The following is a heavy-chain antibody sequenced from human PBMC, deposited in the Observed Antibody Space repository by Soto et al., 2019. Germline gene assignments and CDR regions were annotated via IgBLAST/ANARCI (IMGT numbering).Heavy chain of an antibody. CDR1: GASVNSRDYH. CDR3: AVLLAGGGGDGN. CDR2: VQNGGTT. Sequence: QVQLQESGPGLVKPSETLSLTCTVSGASVNSRDYHWSWIRQPPGRGLEWIGQVQNGGTTEFDSSSLKCPLPFSIDASKNQSSLKLNSVTAADTAIYSCAVLLAGGGGDGNWGQGTLVTVSS. J-gene: IGHJ4*02. D-gene: IGHD3-10*01. V-gene: IGHV4-61*08.